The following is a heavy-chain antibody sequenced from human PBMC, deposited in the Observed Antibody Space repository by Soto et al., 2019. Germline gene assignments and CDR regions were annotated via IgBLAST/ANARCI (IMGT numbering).Heavy chain of an antibody. D-gene: IGHD2-15*01. V-gene: IGHV3-30-3*01. CDR2: ISYDGSNK. CDR3: ARDRGHCSGGSCSYYYGMDA. CDR1: GFTFSSYA. J-gene: IGHJ6*02. Sequence: QVQLVESGGGVVQPGRSLRLSCAASGFTFSSYAMHWVRQAPGKGLEWVAVISYDGSNKYYADSVKGRFTISRDNSKNRLNRQRNGLRVEDTAVYYGARDRGHCSGGSCSYYYGMDAWGQGPRSPSP.